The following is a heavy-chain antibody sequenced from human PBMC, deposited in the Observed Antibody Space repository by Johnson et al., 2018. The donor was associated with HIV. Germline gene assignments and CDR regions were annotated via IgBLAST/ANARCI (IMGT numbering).Heavy chain of an antibody. CDR2: IKTKTDGGTT. J-gene: IGHJ3*02. Sequence: VQLVESGGGVVRPGGSLRLSCAASGFTFSNAWMSWVRQAPGKGLEWVGRIKTKTDGGTTDYAAPVKGRFTISRDDSKNTLYLQMNSLRPEDTAVYYCVQGVPNPAGAFDIWGQGTMVTVSS. CDR1: GFTFSNAW. D-gene: IGHD6-19*01. CDR3: VQGVPNPAGAFDI. V-gene: IGHV3-15*01.